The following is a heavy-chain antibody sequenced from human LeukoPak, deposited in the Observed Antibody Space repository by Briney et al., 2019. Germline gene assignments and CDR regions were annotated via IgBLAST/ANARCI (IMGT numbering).Heavy chain of an antibody. CDR2: ISSSSSTI. J-gene: IGHJ4*02. D-gene: IGHD3-3*01. CDR1: GFTFSSYS. Sequence: GGSLRLSCAASGFTFSSYSMNWVRQAPGKGLEWVSYISSSSSTIYYADSVKGRFTISRDNAKNSLYLQMNCLRAEDTAVYYCARGGYDFWSGYYFDYWGQGTLVTVSS. CDR3: ARGGYDFWSGYYFDY. V-gene: IGHV3-48*01.